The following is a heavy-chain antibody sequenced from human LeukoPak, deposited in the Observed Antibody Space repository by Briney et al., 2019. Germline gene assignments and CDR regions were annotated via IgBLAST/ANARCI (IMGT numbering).Heavy chain of an antibody. J-gene: IGHJ3*02. Sequence: GGSLRLSCAASGFTFDDYAMHWVRQAPGKGLEWVSGISWNSGSIGYADSVKGRFTISRDNAKNSLYLQMNSLRAEDTALYYCAKDTSVVVAATGAFDIWGQGTMVTVSS. CDR2: ISWNSGSI. CDR1: GFTFDDYA. V-gene: IGHV3-9*01. CDR3: AKDTSVVVAATGAFDI. D-gene: IGHD2-15*01.